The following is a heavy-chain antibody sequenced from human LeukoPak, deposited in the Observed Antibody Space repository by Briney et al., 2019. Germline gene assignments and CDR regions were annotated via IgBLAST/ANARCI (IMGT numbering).Heavy chain of an antibody. V-gene: IGHV3-74*01. CDR2: INSDGSST. D-gene: IGHD6-13*01. CDR1: GFPFSSYW. J-gene: IGHJ4*02. Sequence: GGSLTLSCAASGFPFSSYWMHWVRQAPGKGLVCLSRINSDGSSTSYADSVKGRFTIFRDNAKNTLYLQMNSLRAEDTAVYYCATSSWYFDYIDYWGQGTLVTVSS. CDR3: ATSSWYFDYIDY.